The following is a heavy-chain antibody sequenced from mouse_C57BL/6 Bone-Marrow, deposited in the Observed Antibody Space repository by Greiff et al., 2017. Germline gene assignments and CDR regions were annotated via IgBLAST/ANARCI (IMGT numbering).Heavy chain of an antibody. CDR3: ADYYGSSADWYFDV. Sequence: QVHVKQPGAELVKPGASVKMSCKASGYTFTSYWITWVKQRPGQGLEWIGDIYPGSGSTKYNEKFTSKATLTVDTASSTAYMQLSSLTSEDSAVYYCADYYGSSADWYFDVWGTGTTVTVSS. V-gene: IGHV1-55*01. CDR1: GYTFTSYW. J-gene: IGHJ1*03. D-gene: IGHD1-1*01. CDR2: IYPGSGST.